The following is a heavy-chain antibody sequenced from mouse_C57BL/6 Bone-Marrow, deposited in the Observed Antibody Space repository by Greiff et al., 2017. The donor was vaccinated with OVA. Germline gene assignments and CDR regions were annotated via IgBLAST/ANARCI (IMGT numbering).Heavy chain of an antibody. D-gene: IGHD2-4*01. J-gene: IGHJ2*01. CDR1: GYAFSSYW. CDR3: ARGGGLPFDY. Sequence: VQGVESGAELVKPGASVKISCKASGYAFSSYWMNWVKQRPGKGLEWIGQIYPGDGDTNYNGKFKGKATLTADKSSSTAYMQLSSLTSEDSAVYFCARGGGLPFDYWGQGTTLTVSS. V-gene: IGHV1-80*01. CDR2: IYPGDGDT.